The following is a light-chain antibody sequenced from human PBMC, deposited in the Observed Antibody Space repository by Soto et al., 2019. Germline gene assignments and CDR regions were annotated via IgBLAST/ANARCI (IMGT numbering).Light chain of an antibody. CDR3: SPYTSSSTFYV. V-gene: IGLV2-14*01. J-gene: IGLJ1*01. CDR2: DVS. Sequence: QTALTQPASVYGSPGQSITISCTGTSSDVGGYNYVSWYQQHPGKAPKLMIYDVSNRPSGVSNRFSGSKSGNTASLTISGLQAEDEADYYCSPYTSSSTFYVFGTGTKLTVL. CDR1: SSDVGGYNY.